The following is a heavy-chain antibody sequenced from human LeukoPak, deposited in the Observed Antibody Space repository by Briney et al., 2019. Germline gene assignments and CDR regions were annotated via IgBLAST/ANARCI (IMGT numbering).Heavy chain of an antibody. CDR1: GGSISSGDYY. J-gene: IGHJ3*02. CDR3: ARGRAGAYYYDSSVLYAFDI. D-gene: IGHD3-22*01. Sequence: PSQTLSLTCTVSGGSISSGDYYWSWIRQPPGKGLEWIGYIYYSGSTYYNPSLKSRVTISVDTSQKQFSLRLSSVTAADTAVYYCARGRAGAYYYDSSVLYAFDIWGQGTMVTVSS. V-gene: IGHV4-30-4*01. CDR2: IYYSGST.